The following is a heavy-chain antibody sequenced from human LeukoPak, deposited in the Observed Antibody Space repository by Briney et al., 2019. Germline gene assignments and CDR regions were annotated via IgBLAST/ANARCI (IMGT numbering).Heavy chain of an antibody. D-gene: IGHD6-19*01. CDR1: GYTFTSYG. J-gene: IGHJ4*02. Sequence: ASVKVSCKASGYTFTSYGISWVRQAPGQGLEWMGGISAYIGNTNYAQKLQGRVTMTTDTSTSTAYMELRSLRSDDTAVYYCARQADSYSSGANAYWGQGTLVTVSS. CDR2: ISAYIGNT. V-gene: IGHV1-18*01. CDR3: ARQADSYSSGANAY.